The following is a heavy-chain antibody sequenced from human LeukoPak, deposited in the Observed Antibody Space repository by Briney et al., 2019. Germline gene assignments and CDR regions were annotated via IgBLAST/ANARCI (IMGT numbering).Heavy chain of an antibody. Sequence: SETLSLTCTVSGVSMSSSSYYWNWVRKPPGKGLEWIGNIKYGGTTYYNPSLKSRVTISVDTSKNQFSLKLSSVTAADTAVFYCARRIGGSAEIDYWGQGTLVTVSS. J-gene: IGHJ4*02. CDR3: ARRIGGSAEIDY. V-gene: IGHV4-39*01. D-gene: IGHD1-26*01. CDR1: GVSMSSSSYY. CDR2: IKYGGTT.